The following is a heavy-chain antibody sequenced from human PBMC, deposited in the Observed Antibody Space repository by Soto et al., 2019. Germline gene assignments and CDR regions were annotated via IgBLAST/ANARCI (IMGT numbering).Heavy chain of an antibody. Sequence: EVQLLESGGGLVQPGGSLRLSCAASGFTFSSYAMSWVRQAPGKRLEWVSAISGSGGSTYYADSVKGRFTISRDNSKNTLYLQMNSLRAEDTAVYYCAKIPHSSSWYLDAFDIWGQGTMVTVSS. J-gene: IGHJ3*02. CDR2: ISGSGGST. CDR3: AKIPHSSSWYLDAFDI. CDR1: GFTFSSYA. V-gene: IGHV3-23*01. D-gene: IGHD6-13*01.